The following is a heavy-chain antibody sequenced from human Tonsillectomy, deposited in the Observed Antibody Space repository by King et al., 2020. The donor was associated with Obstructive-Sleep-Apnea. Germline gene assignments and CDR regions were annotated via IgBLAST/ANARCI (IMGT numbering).Heavy chain of an antibody. CDR3: ERDLKSTSYYGSGSYSMVY. V-gene: IGHV3-74*01. D-gene: IGHD3-10*01. Sequence: VQLVESGGGLVQPGGSLRLSCAASGFTFSSYWMHWVRQAPGKGLVWVSRINSDESSTTYADSVKGRFTISRDNAKNTLYRQMNSLRAEDTAVYYCERDLKSTSYYGSGSYSMVYWGQGTLDTVSS. CDR1: GFTFSSYW. CDR2: INSDESST. J-gene: IGHJ4*02.